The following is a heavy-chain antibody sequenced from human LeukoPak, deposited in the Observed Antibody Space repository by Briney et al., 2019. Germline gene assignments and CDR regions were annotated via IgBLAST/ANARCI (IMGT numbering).Heavy chain of an antibody. CDR1: GGSISSYY. V-gene: IGHV4-59*12. CDR3: ARGSSPFAAGSYHSGAFDI. CDR2: IYYSGST. D-gene: IGHD1-26*01. Sequence: SETLSLTCTVSGGSISSYYWSWIRQPPGKGLEWIGYIYYSGSTNYNPSLKSRVTISVDTSKNQFSLKLSSVTAADTAVYYCARGSSPFAAGSYHSGAFDIWGQGTMVTVSS. J-gene: IGHJ3*02.